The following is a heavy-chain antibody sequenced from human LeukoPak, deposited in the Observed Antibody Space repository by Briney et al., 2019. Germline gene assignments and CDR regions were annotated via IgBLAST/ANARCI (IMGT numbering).Heavy chain of an antibody. V-gene: IGHV1-2*06. J-gene: IGHJ5*02. Sequence: ASVKVSCKASGYTFTGYYMHWVRQAPGQGLEWMGRINPNSGGTNYAQKFQGRVTMTRDTSISTAYMELSRLRSDDTAVYYCARERRYCSGGSCYPHNWFDPWGQGTLVTVSS. CDR2: INPNSGGT. CDR3: ARERRYCSGGSCYPHNWFDP. D-gene: IGHD2-15*01. CDR1: GYTFTGYY.